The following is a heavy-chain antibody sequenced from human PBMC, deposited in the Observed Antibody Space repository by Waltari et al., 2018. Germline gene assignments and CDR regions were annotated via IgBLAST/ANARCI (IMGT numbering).Heavy chain of an antibody. V-gene: IGHV1-69-2*01. CDR1: GYTFTDYY. J-gene: IGHJ4*02. CDR2: VDPEDGET. Sequence: EVQLVQSGAEVKKPGATVKISCKASGYTFTDYYMHWVQQAPGKGLEWMGRVDPEDGETIYAEKFQGSVTITADTSTDTAYMELSSLRSEDTAVYYCARGKLAVWHDQGPMMDYWGQGTLVTVSS. CDR3: ARGKLAVWHDQGPMMDY. D-gene: IGHD3-22*01.